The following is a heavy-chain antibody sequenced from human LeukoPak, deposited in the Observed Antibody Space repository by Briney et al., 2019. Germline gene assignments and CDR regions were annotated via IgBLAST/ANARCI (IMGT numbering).Heavy chain of an antibody. Sequence: GGSLRLSCAASGFTFSGYSMNWVRQAPGKGLVWVGRIKSTLDGGTTDLAAPVKDRFTVSRDDSKETLYLQMNSLKTEDTAIYYCTTGGNVIVAGTRAFDIWGQGTMVTVSS. V-gene: IGHV3-15*07. J-gene: IGHJ3*02. CDR3: TTGGNVIVAGTRAFDI. D-gene: IGHD6-19*01. CDR2: IKSTLDGGTT. CDR1: GFTFSGYS.